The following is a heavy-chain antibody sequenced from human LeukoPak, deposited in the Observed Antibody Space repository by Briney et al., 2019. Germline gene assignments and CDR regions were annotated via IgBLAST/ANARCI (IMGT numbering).Heavy chain of an antibody. CDR1: GFTFSSYA. CDR2: ISYDGSNK. J-gene: IGHJ4*02. Sequence: PGGSLRLSCAASGFTFSSYAMHWVRQAPGKGLEWVAVISYDGSNKYYADSVKGRFTISRDNSKNTLYLQMNSLRAEDTAVYYCAGVLAVAGIDYWGRGTLVTVSS. CDR3: AGVLAVAGIDY. V-gene: IGHV3-30-3*01. D-gene: IGHD6-19*01.